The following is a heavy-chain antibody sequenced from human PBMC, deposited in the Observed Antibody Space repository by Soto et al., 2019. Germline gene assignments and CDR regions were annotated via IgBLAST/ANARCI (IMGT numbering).Heavy chain of an antibody. CDR2: VTLSGDYT. Sequence: EVNLLESGGGLLQPGGSPRLSCVASGFSFTSYAMAWVRQAPGMGREWVCTVTLSGDYTYYADPVKGRFTISRDNSTNAVYLQLSSLRADDTAVYYCARVGYGDLAQWGQGTWVTVSS. V-gene: IGHV3-23*01. CDR3: ARVGYGDLAQ. D-gene: IGHD4-17*01. CDR1: GFSFTSYA. J-gene: IGHJ4*02.